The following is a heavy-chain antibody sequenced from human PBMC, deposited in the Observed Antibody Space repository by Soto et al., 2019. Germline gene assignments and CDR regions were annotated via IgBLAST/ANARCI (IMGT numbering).Heavy chain of an antibody. V-gene: IGHV3-30*03. CDR2: IAYDASKK. D-gene: IGHD2-15*01. CDR3: ASPYCSGGSCYLTEYFQH. Sequence: QVQLVESGGGVVQPGRSLRLSCAASGFSFSYYAIHWVRQAPGKGLEWVAVIAYDASKKYYADSVKGRFTISRDNSNNTLYLQMNSLRDEDTAVYYCASPYCSGGSCYLTEYFQHWGQGTLVTVSS. J-gene: IGHJ1*01. CDR1: GFSFSYYA.